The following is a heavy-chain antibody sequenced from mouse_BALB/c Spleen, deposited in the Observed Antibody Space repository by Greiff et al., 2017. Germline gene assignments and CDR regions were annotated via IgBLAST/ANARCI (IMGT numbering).Heavy chain of an antibody. Sequence: QVQLQQSGPELVKPGASVKISCKASGYTFTDYYINWVKQKPGQGLESIGWIYPGSGNTKYNEKFKGKATLTVDTSSSTAYMQLSSLTSEDTAVYFCARSYDYDSYYFDYWGQGTTLTVSS. CDR2: IYPGSGNT. J-gene: IGHJ2*01. CDR3: ARSYDYDSYYFDY. V-gene: IGHV1-84*02. D-gene: IGHD2-4*01. CDR1: GYTFTDYY.